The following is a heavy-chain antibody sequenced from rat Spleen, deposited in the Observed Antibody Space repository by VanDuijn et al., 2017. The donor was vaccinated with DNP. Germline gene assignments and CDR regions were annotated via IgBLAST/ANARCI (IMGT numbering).Heavy chain of an antibody. Sequence: EVQLVESGGGLVQPGRSLKLSCAASGFTFSDYYMAWVRQAPTKGLEWVAYISYDGGITYYGDSVKGRFTISRDYAKSSLYLQMDSLRSEDTATYYCTTQRDYYSNYPFAYWGQGTLVTVSS. J-gene: IGHJ3*01. CDR3: TTQRDYYSNYPFAY. V-gene: IGHV5-20*01. CDR1: GFTFSDYY. CDR2: ISYDGGIT. D-gene: IGHD1-2*01.